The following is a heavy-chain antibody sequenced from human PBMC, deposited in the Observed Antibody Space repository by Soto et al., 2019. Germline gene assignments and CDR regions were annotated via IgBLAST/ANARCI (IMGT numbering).Heavy chain of an antibody. V-gene: IGHV3-33*01. CDR2: IWYDGSNK. CDR3: ARNINVRGVILLDY. Sequence: GGSLRLSCAASGFTFSSYGMHWVRQAPGKGLEWVAVIWYDGSNKYYADSVKGRFTISRDNSKNTLYLQMNSLRAEDTAVYYCARNINVRGVILLDYWGQGTLVTVSS. J-gene: IGHJ4*02. CDR1: GFTFSSYG. D-gene: IGHD3-10*02.